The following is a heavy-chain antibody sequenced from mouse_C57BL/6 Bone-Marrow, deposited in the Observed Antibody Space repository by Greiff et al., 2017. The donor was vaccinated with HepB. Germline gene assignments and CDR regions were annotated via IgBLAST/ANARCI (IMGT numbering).Heavy chain of an antibody. CDR2: INPNNGGT. D-gene: IGHD1-1*01. J-gene: IGHJ3*01. Sequence: VQLQQSGPELVKPGASVKISCKASGYTFTDYYMNWVKQSHGKSLEWIGDINPNNGGTSYNQKFKGKATLTVDKSSSTAYMELRSLTSEDSAVYYCARRSGSSLAWFAYWGQGTLVTVSA. CDR3: ARRSGSSLAWFAY. CDR1: GYTFTDYY. V-gene: IGHV1-26*01.